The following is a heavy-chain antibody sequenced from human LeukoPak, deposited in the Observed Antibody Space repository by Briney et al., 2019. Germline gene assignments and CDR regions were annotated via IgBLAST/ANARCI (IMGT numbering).Heavy chain of an antibody. CDR1: GYTFTNYY. D-gene: IGHD1-14*01. J-gene: IGHJ5*02. Sequence: GASVKVSCKASGYTFTNYYMHWVRQAPGQGLEWMGIINPSDGSTSYAQNFQGRVTMARDTSTSAVYMELSSLRSEDTAVYYCARGSTAEYWFDPWGQGTLATVSS. CDR3: ARGSTAEYWFDP. CDR2: INPSDGST. V-gene: IGHV1-46*01.